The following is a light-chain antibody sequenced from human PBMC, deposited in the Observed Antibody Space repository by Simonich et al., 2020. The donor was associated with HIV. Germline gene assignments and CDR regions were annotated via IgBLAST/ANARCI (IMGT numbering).Light chain of an antibody. CDR2: AAS. CDR3: QQSFSAPRT. CDR1: QSISSY. Sequence: DIQMTQSPSSLSASVGDRVTITCPASQSISSYLNWYQQKPGKAPKLLIYAASSLQSGVPARFSGSGSGTDFTLTISSLQPEDFATYYCQQSFSAPRTFGPGTKVEIK. V-gene: IGKV1-39*01. J-gene: IGKJ1*01.